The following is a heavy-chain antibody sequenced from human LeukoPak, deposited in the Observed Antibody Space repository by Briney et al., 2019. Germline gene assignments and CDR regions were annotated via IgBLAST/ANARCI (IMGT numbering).Heavy chain of an antibody. J-gene: IGHJ4*02. D-gene: IGHD4-17*01. CDR3: ARGGVYGDYEPYYFDY. CDR2: ISYDGSNK. CDR1: GFTFSSYG. Sequence: PGRSLRLSCAASGFTFSSYGMHWVRQAPGKGLEWVAVISYDGSNKYYADSVKGRFTISRDNSKNTLYLQMNSLRAEDTAVYYCARGGVYGDYEPYYFDYWGQGTLVTVSS. V-gene: IGHV3-30*03.